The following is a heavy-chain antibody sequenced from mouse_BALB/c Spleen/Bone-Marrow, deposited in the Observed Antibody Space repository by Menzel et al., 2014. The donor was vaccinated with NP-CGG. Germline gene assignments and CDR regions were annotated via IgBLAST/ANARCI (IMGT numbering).Heavy chain of an antibody. CDR2: IYPGDGDT. CDR3: ARSNDYDPLAY. J-gene: IGHJ3*01. CDR1: GYAFSSYW. D-gene: IGHD2-4*01. V-gene: IGHV1-80*01. Sequence: VQLQQSGAELVRPGSSVKISCKGSGYAFSSYWMNWVKQRPGQGLEWIGQIYPGDGDTNNNGKFKGKATLTADKSSTTVYMRLSSLTSEDSAVYFCARSNDYDPLAYWGQGTLVTVSA.